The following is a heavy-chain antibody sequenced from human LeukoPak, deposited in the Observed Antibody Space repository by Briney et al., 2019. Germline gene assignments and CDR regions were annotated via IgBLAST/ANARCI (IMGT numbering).Heavy chain of an antibody. Sequence: GRSLRLSCAASGFTFDDYAMHWVRQAPGKGLEWVSGISWNSGSIGYAGSVKGRFTISRDNAKNSPYLQMNSLRAEDTALYYCAKGRDKYQLLSKNWFDPWGQGTLVTVSS. D-gene: IGHD2-2*01. CDR2: ISWNSGSI. J-gene: IGHJ5*02. CDR1: GFTFDDYA. CDR3: AKGRDKYQLLSKNWFDP. V-gene: IGHV3-9*01.